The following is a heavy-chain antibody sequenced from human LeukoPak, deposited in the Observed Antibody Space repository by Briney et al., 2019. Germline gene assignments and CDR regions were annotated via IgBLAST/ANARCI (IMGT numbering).Heavy chain of an antibody. Sequence: PSETLSLTCTVSGGSISSYYWSWIRQPPGKGLEWIGYIYYSGSTNYNPSLKSRVTISVDTSKNQFSLKLSSVTAADTAVYYCARHGRSEEIKVGDRNIVVVIRDDAFDIWGQGTMVTVSS. V-gene: IGHV4-59*08. D-gene: IGHD3-22*01. CDR3: ARHGRSEEIKVGDRNIVVVIRDDAFDI. CDR1: GGSISSYY. J-gene: IGHJ3*02. CDR2: IYYSGST.